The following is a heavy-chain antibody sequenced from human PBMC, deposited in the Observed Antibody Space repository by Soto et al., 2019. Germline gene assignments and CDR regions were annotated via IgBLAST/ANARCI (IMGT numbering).Heavy chain of an antibody. J-gene: IGHJ4*02. CDR2: IIPIFGTA. Sequence: SVKVSCKASGGTFSSYAISWVRQAPGQGLEWMGGIIPIFGTANYAQKFQGRVTITADESTSTAYMELSSLRSEDTAVYYCARGPPYYYSSSGQQTSEGYFDYWGPRILVTVSS. CDR1: GGTFSSYA. V-gene: IGHV1-69*13. D-gene: IGHD3-22*01. CDR3: ARGPPYYYSSSGQQTSEGYFDY.